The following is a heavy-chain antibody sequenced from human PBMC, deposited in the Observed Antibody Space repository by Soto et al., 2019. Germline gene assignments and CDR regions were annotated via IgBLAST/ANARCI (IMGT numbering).Heavy chain of an antibody. CDR1: SHTLSSYI. D-gene: IGHD4-17*01. J-gene: IGHJ4*02. Sequence: QVQLVQSGAEVRKPGASVKVSCKASSHTLSSYIISWVRQAPRQGLEWRGWISLDNGTTNYAQKFQGRVTMTTDTSTRKAYMEVGSLRSDDTAVYYCARSHGEYFDSWGPGTLVTVSS. CDR2: ISLDNGTT. CDR3: ARSHGEYFDS. V-gene: IGHV1-18*04.